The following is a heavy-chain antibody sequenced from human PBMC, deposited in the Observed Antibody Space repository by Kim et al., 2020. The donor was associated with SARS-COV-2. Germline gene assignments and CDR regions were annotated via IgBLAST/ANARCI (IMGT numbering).Heavy chain of an antibody. D-gene: IGHD5-12*01. V-gene: IGHV3-23*01. Sequence: GGSLRLSCVGSGFTFSTYTIEWVRQAPGEGLEWVSRFRGSDDEAFYADSVKGRFAISRDNSKKIFYLQMNTLRTDDTAIYYCAIFHGSLRGGYWGQGTLVTVSS. CDR2: FRGSDDEA. CDR3: AIFHGSLRGGY. CDR1: GFTFSTYT. J-gene: IGHJ4*02.